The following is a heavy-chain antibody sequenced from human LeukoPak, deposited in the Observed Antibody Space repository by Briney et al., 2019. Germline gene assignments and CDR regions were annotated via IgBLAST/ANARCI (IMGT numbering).Heavy chain of an antibody. J-gene: IGHJ4*02. V-gene: IGHV3-33*01. CDR3: AREMAV. Sequence: GGSLRLSCVVSGFSFGTYSMHWARQVPGKGLEWVAVIWYDGSNEDYADSVKGRFTISRDNSKNTLYLQMNSLRAEDTAVYYCAREMAVWGQGALVTVSS. D-gene: IGHD2-8*01. CDR1: GFSFGTYS. CDR2: IWYDGSNE.